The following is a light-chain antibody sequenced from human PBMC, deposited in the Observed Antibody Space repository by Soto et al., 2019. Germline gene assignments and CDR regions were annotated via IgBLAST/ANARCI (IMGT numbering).Light chain of an antibody. CDR2: GVS. CDR1: QPVSSNF. J-gene: IGKJ5*01. Sequence: ELVLTQSPGTLSLSPGESAALSCRASQPVSSNFLAWYQQKPGQAPRLLIYGVSSRASGIPDRFFGSGSGTDFSLTINRLEPEDFAVYYCQQDANSPITFGQGTRLEI. V-gene: IGKV3-20*01. CDR3: QQDANSPIT.